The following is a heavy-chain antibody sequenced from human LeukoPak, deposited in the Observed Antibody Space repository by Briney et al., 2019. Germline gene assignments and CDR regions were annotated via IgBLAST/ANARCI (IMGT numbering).Heavy chain of an antibody. V-gene: IGHV1-69*06. CDR2: IIPIFGTA. Sequence: ASVKVSCTASGGTFSNYGISWVRQAPGQGLEWMGGIIPIFGTANYAQKFQGRVTIAADKSTSTAYMELSSLRSEDTAVYYCARRTLAAAATFRNYYYYYMDVWGKGTTVTVSS. J-gene: IGHJ6*03. CDR1: GGTFSNYG. CDR3: ARRTLAAAATFRNYYYYYMDV. D-gene: IGHD6-13*01.